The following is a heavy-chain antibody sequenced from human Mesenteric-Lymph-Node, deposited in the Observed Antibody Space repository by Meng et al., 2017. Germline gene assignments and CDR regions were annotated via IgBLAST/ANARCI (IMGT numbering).Heavy chain of an antibody. CDR3: ARVTSKSYYYDSSGYLGPNPAFDI. CDR1: GGSISSYY. CDR2: IYYSGST. Sequence: SETLSLTCTVSGGSISSYYWSWIRQPPGKGLEWIGYIYYSGSTNYNPSLKSRVTISVDTSKNQFSLKLSSVTAADTAVYYCARVTSKSYYYDSSGYLGPNPAFDIWGQGTMDTVSS. J-gene: IGHJ3*02. V-gene: IGHV4-59*01. D-gene: IGHD3-22*01.